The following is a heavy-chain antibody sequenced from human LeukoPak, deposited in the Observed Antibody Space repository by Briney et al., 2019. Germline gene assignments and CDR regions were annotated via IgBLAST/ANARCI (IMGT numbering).Heavy chain of an antibody. CDR3: ARLNRNWYYGMDV. CDR2: IYHSGST. Sequence: SETLSLTCTVSGGSISSGGYYWSWIRQPPGKGLEWIGYIYHSGSTYYNPSLKSRVTISVDTSKNQFSLKLSSVTAADTAVYYCARLNRNWYYGMDVWGQGTTVTVSS. D-gene: IGHD1-14*01. V-gene: IGHV4-30-2*01. J-gene: IGHJ6*02. CDR1: GGSISSGGYY.